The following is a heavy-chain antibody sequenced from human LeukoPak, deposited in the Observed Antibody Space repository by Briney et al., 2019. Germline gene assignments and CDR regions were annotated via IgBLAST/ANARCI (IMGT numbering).Heavy chain of an antibody. CDR1: GFTFSSYS. Sequence: PGGSLRLSCAASGFTFSSYSMNWVRQAPGKGLEWVSSISSSSSYIYYADSVKGRFTISRDNAKNSLYLQMNSLRAEDTAVYYCARAYRDYVVFDAFDIWGQGTMVTVSS. D-gene: IGHD4-17*01. CDR2: ISSSSSYI. V-gene: IGHV3-21*01. J-gene: IGHJ3*02. CDR3: ARAYRDYVVFDAFDI.